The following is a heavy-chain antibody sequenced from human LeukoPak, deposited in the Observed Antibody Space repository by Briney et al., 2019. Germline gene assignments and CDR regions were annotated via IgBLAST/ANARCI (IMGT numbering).Heavy chain of an antibody. CDR1: GFTVSSNS. J-gene: IGHJ4*02. CDR2: IYSDNT. Sequence: GGSLRLSCTVSGFTVSSNSMSWVRQAPGKGLEWVSFIYSDNTHYSDSVKGRFTISRDNSKNTLYLQMNSLRAEDTAVYYCARDWGYSYGLVFDYWGQGTLVTVSS. CDR3: ARDWGYSYGLVFDY. D-gene: IGHD5-18*01. V-gene: IGHV3-53*01.